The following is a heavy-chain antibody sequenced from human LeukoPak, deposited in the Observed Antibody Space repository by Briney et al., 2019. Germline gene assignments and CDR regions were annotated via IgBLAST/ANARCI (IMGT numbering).Heavy chain of an antibody. V-gene: IGHV3-53*01. CDR2: IYSGGST. D-gene: IGHD6-13*01. J-gene: IGHJ4*02. CDR3: AKGYSSSWYD. CDR1: GFTVSSNY. Sequence: HSGGSLRLSCAASGFTVSSNYMSWVRQAPGKGLEWVSVIYSGGSTYYADSVKGRFTISRDNSKNTLYLQMNSLRAEDTAMYYCAKGYSSSWYDGGQGTLVTVSS.